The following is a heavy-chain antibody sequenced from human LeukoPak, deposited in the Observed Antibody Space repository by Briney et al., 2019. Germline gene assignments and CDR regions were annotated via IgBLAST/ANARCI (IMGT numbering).Heavy chain of an antibody. J-gene: IGHJ5*02. CDR2: ISGSSGTT. V-gene: IGHV3-23*01. D-gene: IGHD3-16*01. CDR1: GFTFSNND. Sequence: GRSLRLSCAALGFTFSNNDMSWVRQAPARGLEWVSVISGSSGTTYYADSVKGRFTISRDNSKNTISLQMNSLRAEDTAVYFCAKWGIYNWFDPWGQGALVTVSS. CDR3: AKWGIYNWFDP.